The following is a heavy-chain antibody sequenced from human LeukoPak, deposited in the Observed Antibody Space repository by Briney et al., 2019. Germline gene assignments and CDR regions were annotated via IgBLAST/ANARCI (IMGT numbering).Heavy chain of an antibody. Sequence: PSETLSLTCTVSGGSISSYYWSWIRQPAGKGLEWIGRIYTSGSTNYNPSLKSRVTMSVDTSKNQFSLKLSSVTAADTALYFCARDDTYFYDSSGHGFDFWGQGTLVTVSS. V-gene: IGHV4-4*07. D-gene: IGHD3-22*01. CDR1: GGSISSYY. CDR3: ARDDTYFYDSSGHGFDF. CDR2: IYTSGST. J-gene: IGHJ4*02.